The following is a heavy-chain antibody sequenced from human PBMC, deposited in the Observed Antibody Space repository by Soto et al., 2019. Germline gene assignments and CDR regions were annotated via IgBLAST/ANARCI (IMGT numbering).Heavy chain of an antibody. CDR2: TSFDGNHK. D-gene: IGHD3-3*01. V-gene: IGHV3-30-3*01. J-gene: IGHJ4*02. CDR1: GFTFSDYA. Sequence: PGGSLRLSGAASGFTFSDYAVNWVRQAPGKGLEWVAVTSFDGNHKYYADSVKGRFTISKDNSKNTLHLQMNSLRGEDSAVYYCATGDHYIFRTGHYTLAALDSWGQGT. CDR3: ATGDHYIFRTGHYTLAALDS.